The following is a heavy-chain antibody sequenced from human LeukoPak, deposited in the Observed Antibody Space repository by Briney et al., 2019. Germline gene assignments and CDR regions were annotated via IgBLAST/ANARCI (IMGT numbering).Heavy chain of an antibody. Sequence: GESLKISCKGSGYSFTRYWIAWVHQMPGKGLEWMGIIYPGDSDIRYSPTFQGQVTISVDKSISTAYLQWSSLKASDTAVYYSARQSSSVYFSDYWGQGTLVTVSS. CDR1: GYSFTRYW. V-gene: IGHV5-51*07. J-gene: IGHJ4*02. CDR2: IYPGDSDI. CDR3: ARQSSSVYFSDY. D-gene: IGHD3-9*01.